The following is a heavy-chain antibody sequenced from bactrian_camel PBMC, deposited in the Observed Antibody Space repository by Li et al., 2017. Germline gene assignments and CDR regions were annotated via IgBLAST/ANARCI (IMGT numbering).Heavy chain of an antibody. CDR1: GWTYDRDC. Sequence: HVQLVESGGGTVQAGGSLRLSCVRSGWTYDRDCMGWFRQAPGKEREGVAAIDADGYTSYRDSVKGRFTISKDNAKNTLYLQMNSLKPEDTAMYYCAADQSPPRCWAGSLALLAYWGQGTQVTVS. V-gene: IGHV3S55*01. CDR3: AADQSPPRCWAGSLALLAY. CDR2: IDADGYT. J-gene: IGHJ4*01. D-gene: IGHD1*01.